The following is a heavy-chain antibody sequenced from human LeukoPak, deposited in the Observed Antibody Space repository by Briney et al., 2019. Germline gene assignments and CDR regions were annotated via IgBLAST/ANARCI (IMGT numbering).Heavy chain of an antibody. J-gene: IGHJ4*02. CDR2: FYSGGST. Sequence: SGTLSLTCTVSGGSISSDYWSWSRQPAGKGLEWIGRFYSGGSTDYNSFLKSRVTMSVDTSKNQFSLKLSSVTAADTAVYYCARVYSGYDLPGSLANYYFDYWGQGTLATVSS. D-gene: IGHD5-12*01. V-gene: IGHV4-4*07. CDR3: ARVYSGYDLPGSLANYYFDY. CDR1: GGSISSDY.